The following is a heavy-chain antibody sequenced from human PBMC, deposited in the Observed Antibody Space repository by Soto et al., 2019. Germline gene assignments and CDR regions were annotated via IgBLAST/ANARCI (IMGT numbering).Heavy chain of an antibody. Sequence: QVQLQESGPGLVKPSETLSLTCSVSCGSIYSYYCTWIRKAPGKGLEWIGYIYNTDTGRTNYTPSLKSRVTISRDMSKNHFSLKLTSVTAADTAVYYCVRGSHLDDWGQGALVTVSS. J-gene: IGHJ4*02. CDR1: CGSIYSYY. CDR3: VRGSHLDD. CDR2: IYNTDTGRT. V-gene: IGHV4-59*01.